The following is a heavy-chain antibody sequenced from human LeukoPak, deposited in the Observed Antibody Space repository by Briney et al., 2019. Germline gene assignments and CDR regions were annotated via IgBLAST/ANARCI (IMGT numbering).Heavy chain of an antibody. Sequence: GGSLRLSCAASGFTFSSYAMSWVRQAPGKGLEWVSAISGSGGSTYYADSVKGRFTISRDNSKNTLYLQMNSLRAEDAAVYYCAKDRGVAGTSHLPDYWGQGTLVTVSS. V-gene: IGHV3-23*01. CDR1: GFTFSSYA. D-gene: IGHD6-19*01. J-gene: IGHJ4*02. CDR3: AKDRGVAGTSHLPDY. CDR2: ISGSGGST.